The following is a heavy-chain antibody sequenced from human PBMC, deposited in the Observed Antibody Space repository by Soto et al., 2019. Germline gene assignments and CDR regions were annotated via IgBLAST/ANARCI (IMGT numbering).Heavy chain of an antibody. V-gene: IGHV1-69*06. Sequence: QVQLVQSGAEVKKPGSSVKVSCKASGGTFSSYAISWVRQVPGQGLEWMGGIIPIFGTANYAQKFQGRVTITADKSTSTAYMELSSLRSEDTAVYYCARDRGIAVAGPYNGMDVWGQGTTVTVSS. CDR1: GGTFSSYA. D-gene: IGHD6-19*01. CDR2: IIPIFGTA. J-gene: IGHJ6*02. CDR3: ARDRGIAVAGPYNGMDV.